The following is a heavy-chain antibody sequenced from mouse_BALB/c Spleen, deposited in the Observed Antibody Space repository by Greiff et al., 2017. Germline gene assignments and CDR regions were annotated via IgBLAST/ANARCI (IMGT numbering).Heavy chain of an antibody. CDR3: ARESGSSLSWFAY. J-gene: IGHJ3*01. D-gene: IGHD1-1*01. V-gene: IGHV1S137*01. CDR2: ISTYYGDA. Sequence: VQLQQSGAELVRPGVSVKISCKGSGYTFTDYAMHWVKQSHAKSLEWIGVISTYYGDASYNQKFKGKATMTVDESSSTAYMELARLTSEDSAIYYCARESGSSLSWFAYWGQGTLVTVSA. CDR1: GYTFTDYA.